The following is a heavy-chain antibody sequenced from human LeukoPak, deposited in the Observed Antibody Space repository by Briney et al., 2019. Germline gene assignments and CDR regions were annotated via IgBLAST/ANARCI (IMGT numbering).Heavy chain of an antibody. Sequence: VASVKVSCKASGYTFTSYAMHWVRQAPGQGLEWMGWINPNSGGTNYAQKFQGRVTMTRDTSISTAYMELSGLRSDDTAVYYCARDKGSLGAATYWFDPWGQGTLVTVSS. CDR1: GYTFTSYA. CDR3: ARDKGSLGAATYWFDP. D-gene: IGHD2-15*01. J-gene: IGHJ5*02. V-gene: IGHV1-2*02. CDR2: INPNSGGT.